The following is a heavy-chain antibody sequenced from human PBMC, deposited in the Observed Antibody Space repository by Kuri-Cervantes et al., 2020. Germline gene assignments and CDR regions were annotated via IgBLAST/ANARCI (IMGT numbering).Heavy chain of an antibody. J-gene: IGHJ4*02. V-gene: IGHV4-30-2*01. CDR3: AREEAALFDY. CDR1: GGSISFDGYS. Sequence: LRLSCAVSGGSISFDGYSWSWIRQPPGKGLEWIGYIYHSGSTYYNPSLKSRVTISIDTSKNQFSLKLSSVTAADTAVYYCAREEAALFDYWGQGTLVTVSS. CDR2: IYHSGST.